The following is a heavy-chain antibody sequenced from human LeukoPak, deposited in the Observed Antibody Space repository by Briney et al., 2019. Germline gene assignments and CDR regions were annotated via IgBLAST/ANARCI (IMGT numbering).Heavy chain of an antibody. V-gene: IGHV3-53*01. CDR1: GFTFSSYG. D-gene: IGHD2-15*01. J-gene: IGHJ4*02. Sequence: PGGSLRLSCAASGFTFSSYGMHWVRQAPGKGLEWVSLIYSGGSTHYADPVKGRFTISRDNSKNTLYLQMNSLRAEDTAVYYCARGPRYCSGGSCYSDWGQGTLVTVSS. CDR3: ARGPRYCSGGSCYSD. CDR2: IYSGGST.